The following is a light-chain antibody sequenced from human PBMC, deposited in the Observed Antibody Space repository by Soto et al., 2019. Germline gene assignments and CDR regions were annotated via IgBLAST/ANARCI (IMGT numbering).Light chain of an antibody. CDR1: QKVASRF. J-gene: IGKJ2*01. V-gene: IGKV3-20*01. Sequence: EIVLTQSPGTLSLSPGERATLSCRASQKVASRFLACYQHKPGQAPRLLIYGVSTRAADIPDRFSGSGSGTDFTLTISRLEPEDFAVYYCQQYGDSPPYTVGQGTKLEI. CDR3: QQYGDSPPYT. CDR2: GVS.